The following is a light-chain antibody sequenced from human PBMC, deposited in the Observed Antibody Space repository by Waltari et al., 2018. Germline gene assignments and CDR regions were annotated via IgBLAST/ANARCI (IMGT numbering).Light chain of an antibody. CDR1: SSDVGASAY. Sequence: QSALTQPASVSGSPGQSITISCTGTSSDVGASAYVSWYQQHPGKAPKVVIDDVTKRPSGVSNRFSGSKSGSTASLTISGLQAEDEADYYCSSRTSSITWVFGGGTKLTVL. CDR3: SSRTSSITWV. J-gene: IGLJ3*02. CDR2: DVT. V-gene: IGLV2-14*03.